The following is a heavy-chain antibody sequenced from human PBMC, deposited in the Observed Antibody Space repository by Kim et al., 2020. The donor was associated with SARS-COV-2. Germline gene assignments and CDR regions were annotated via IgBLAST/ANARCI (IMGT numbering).Heavy chain of an antibody. V-gene: IGHV3-9*01. CDR2: ISWNSGSI. J-gene: IGHJ3*02. CDR1: GFTFDDYA. Sequence: GGSLRLSCAASGFTFDDYAMHWVRQAPGKGLEWVSGISWNSGSIGYADSVKGRFTISRDNAKNSLYLQMNSLRAEDTALYYCAKAGRRYDILTGYYFDDAFDIWGQGTMVTVSS. D-gene: IGHD3-9*01. CDR3: AKAGRRYDILTGYYFDDAFDI.